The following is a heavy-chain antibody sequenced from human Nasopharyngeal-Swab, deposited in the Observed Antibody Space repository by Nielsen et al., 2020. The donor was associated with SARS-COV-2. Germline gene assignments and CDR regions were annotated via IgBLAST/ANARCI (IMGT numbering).Heavy chain of an antibody. CDR1: GFTFSSYA. Sequence: GESLKISCAASGFTFSSYAMSWVRQAPGKGLEWVSAISGSGGSTYYADSVKGRFTISRDNSKNTLYLQMSSLRAEDTAVYYCVKEARNMVRGAYDYWGQGTLVTVSS. D-gene: IGHD3-10*01. V-gene: IGHV3-23*01. CDR2: ISGSGGST. CDR3: VKEARNMVRGAYDY. J-gene: IGHJ4*02.